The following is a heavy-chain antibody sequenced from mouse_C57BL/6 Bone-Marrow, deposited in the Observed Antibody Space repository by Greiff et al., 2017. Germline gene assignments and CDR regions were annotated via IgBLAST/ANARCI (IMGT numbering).Heavy chain of an antibody. CDR2: IFPGSGST. CDR3: ARAWFAY. V-gene: IGHV1-75*01. CDR1: GYTFPDYY. J-gene: IGHJ3*01. Sequence: VKLQESGPELVKPGASVKISCKASGYTFPDYYINWVKQRPGQGLEWIGWIFPGSGSTYYNEKFKGKATLTVDKSSSTCYMWLISLTSEDSAVYFCARAWFAYWGQGTLVTVSA.